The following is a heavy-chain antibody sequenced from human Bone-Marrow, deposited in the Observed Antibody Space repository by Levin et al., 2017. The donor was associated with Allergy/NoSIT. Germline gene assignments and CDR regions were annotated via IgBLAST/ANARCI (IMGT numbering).Heavy chain of an antibody. D-gene: IGHD2-2*02. CDR3: AKGARDCSSTSCYSSSADGMDV. CDR2: ISYDGSNK. V-gene: IGHV3-30*18. Sequence: GESLKISCAASGFTFSSYGMHWVRQAPGKGLEWVAVISYDGSNKYYADSVKGRFTISRDNSKNTLYLQMNSLRAEDTAVYYCAKGARDCSSTSCYSSSADGMDVWGQGTTVTVSS. CDR1: GFTFSSYG. J-gene: IGHJ6*02.